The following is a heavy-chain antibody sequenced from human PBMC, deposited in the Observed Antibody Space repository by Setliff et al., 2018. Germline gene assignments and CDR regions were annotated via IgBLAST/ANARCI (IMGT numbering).Heavy chain of an antibody. J-gene: IGHJ4*02. CDR3: ARQPSSGAYYNPRPYYSDY. CDR2: VHFGGDT. Sequence: SETLSLTCTVSGGGSINNYYWSWVRQSPGKGLEWIGFVHFGGDTNYNPSLKSRVTMSADTSNNQFSLNLRSVTAADTAVYFCARQPSSGAYYNPRPYYSDYWGQGTLVTVSS. CDR1: GGGSINNYY. D-gene: IGHD3-10*01. V-gene: IGHV4-59*08.